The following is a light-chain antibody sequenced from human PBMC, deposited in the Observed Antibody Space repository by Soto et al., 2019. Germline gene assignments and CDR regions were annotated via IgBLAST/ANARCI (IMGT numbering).Light chain of an antibody. Sequence: PATLSVSPGERATLSCRASQSVSSNLAWHQQKPGQAPRILMYDASTRATGIPARFSGSGSGTEFTLTISSLQSEDFAVYYCQQYHNWPITFGQGTRLEIK. V-gene: IGKV3-15*01. CDR2: DAS. J-gene: IGKJ5*01. CDR3: QQYHNWPIT. CDR1: QSVSSN.